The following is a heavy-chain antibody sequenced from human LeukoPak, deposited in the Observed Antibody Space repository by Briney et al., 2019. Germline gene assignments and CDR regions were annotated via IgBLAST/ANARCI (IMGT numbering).Heavy chain of an antibody. D-gene: IGHD1-26*01. CDR3: GGGRWGELPEY. CDR1: GGSISSYY. J-gene: IGHJ4*02. CDR2: IYYSGST. Sequence: NASETLSLTCTVSGGSISSYYWSWIRQPPGKGLEWIGYIYYSGSTNYNPSLKSRVTISVDTSKNQFSLKLSSVTAADKAVYYCGGGRWGELPEYWGQGTLVTVSS. V-gene: IGHV4-59*08.